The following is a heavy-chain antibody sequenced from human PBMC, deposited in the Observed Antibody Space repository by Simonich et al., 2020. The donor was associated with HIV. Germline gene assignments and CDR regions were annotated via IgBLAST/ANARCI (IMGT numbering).Heavy chain of an antibody. D-gene: IGHD3-3*01. CDR3: ASGGPRFLEWLSPFDY. Sequence: QVQLQQWGAGLLKPSETLSLTCAVYGGSFSGYYWSWISQPPGKGLEWIGEINHSGSSNYNQSLKSRVTISVDTSKNQFSLKLSSVTAADTAVYYCASGGPRFLEWLSPFDYWGQGTLVTVSS. CDR1: GGSFSGYY. CDR2: INHSGSS. V-gene: IGHV4-34*01. J-gene: IGHJ4*02.